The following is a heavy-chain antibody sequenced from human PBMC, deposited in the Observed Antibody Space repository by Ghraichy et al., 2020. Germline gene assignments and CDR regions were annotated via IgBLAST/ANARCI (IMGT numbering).Heavy chain of an antibody. D-gene: IGHD1-26*01. J-gene: IGHJ3*02. CDR1: GFTFRSYA. CDR2: ISASGGST. V-gene: IGHV3-23*01. Sequence: GGSLRLSCAASGFTFRSYAMSWVRQAPGRGLEWVSGISASGGSTYYADSVKGRFTISRDNSKNTLYLQMNSLRAEDTAVYYCAKSRGELLRAFDIWGQGTMVTVSS. CDR3: AKSRGELLRAFDI.